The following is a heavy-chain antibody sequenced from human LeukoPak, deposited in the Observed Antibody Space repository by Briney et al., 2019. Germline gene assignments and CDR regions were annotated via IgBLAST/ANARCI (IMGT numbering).Heavy chain of an antibody. CDR2: IYSGGST. Sequence: PGGSLRLSCAASGFTVSGNYMSWVRQAPGKGLEWVSIIYSGGSTYYADSVKGRFTISRDISKNTFYLQMNSLRVEDTAVFYCARALPAASHTSFDYWGQGTLVTVSS. D-gene: IGHD2-2*01. CDR1: GFTVSGNY. V-gene: IGHV3-66*01. J-gene: IGHJ4*02. CDR3: ARALPAASHTSFDY.